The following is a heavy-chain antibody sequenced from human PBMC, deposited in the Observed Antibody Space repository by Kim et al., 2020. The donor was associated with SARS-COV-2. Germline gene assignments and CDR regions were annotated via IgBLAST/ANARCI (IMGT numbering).Heavy chain of an antibody. CDR2: IYYSGST. CDR3: ARAQLTAGSEYYFDN. V-gene: IGHV4-59*01. J-gene: IGHJ4*02. CDR1: SGSMNRYY. Sequence: SETLSLTCTVSSGSMNRYYWSWIRQPPGKRLEWIGTIYYSGSTYYNPSLGSRVTISIDTSKEEFSLRLSSVTAADTAVYFCARAQLTAGSEYYFDNWGQG. D-gene: IGHD3-10*01.